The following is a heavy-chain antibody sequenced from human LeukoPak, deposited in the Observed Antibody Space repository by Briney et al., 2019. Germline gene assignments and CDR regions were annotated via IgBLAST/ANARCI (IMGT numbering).Heavy chain of an antibody. D-gene: IGHD6-6*01. CDR1: GFTFSTYG. Sequence: GGSLRLSCAASGFTFSTYGMHWVRQAPGKGLEWVAVISYDGSNKYYADSVKGRFTISRDNSKNTLYLQMNSLRAEDTAVYYCARDALAPPVSSSSDPLDYWGQGTLVTVSS. V-gene: IGHV3-30*03. CDR3: ARDALAPPVSSSSDPLDY. CDR2: ISYDGSNK. J-gene: IGHJ4*02.